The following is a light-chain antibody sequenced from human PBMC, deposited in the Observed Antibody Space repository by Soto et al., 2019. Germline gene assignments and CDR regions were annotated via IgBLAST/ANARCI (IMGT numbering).Light chain of an antibody. V-gene: IGLV2-14*01. Sequence: QSALTLPASVSGSPGQSITISCTGSSSDVGGYNYVSWYQQHPGKAPKLMIYDVSNRPSGASNRFSGSKSGNTASLTISGLQAEDEADYYCSSYTSSSTYVFGTGTKLTVL. CDR2: DVS. CDR3: SSYTSSSTYV. J-gene: IGLJ1*01. CDR1: SSDVGGYNY.